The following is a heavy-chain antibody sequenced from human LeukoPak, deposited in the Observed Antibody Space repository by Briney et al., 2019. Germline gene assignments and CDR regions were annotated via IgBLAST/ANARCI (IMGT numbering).Heavy chain of an antibody. J-gene: IGHJ4*02. CDR3: VSFYETY. V-gene: IGHV3-74*01. Sequence: GGSLRLSCAASGFDFSSNWMHWVRHAPGQGLVWVSRIKGDGISTNYADSVKGRFTISRDIAKNTLYLQMSSLRAEDTGVYYCVSFYETYWGRGTLVTVSS. CDR1: GFDFSSNW. CDR2: IKGDGIST. D-gene: IGHD2/OR15-2a*01.